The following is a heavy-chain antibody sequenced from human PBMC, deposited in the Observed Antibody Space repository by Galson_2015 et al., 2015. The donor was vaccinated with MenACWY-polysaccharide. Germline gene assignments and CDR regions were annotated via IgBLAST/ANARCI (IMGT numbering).Heavy chain of an antibody. Sequence: SLRLSCAASGFIVSSKYMTWVRQAPGKGLECVSIIYRDGNTQYTDSVKGRFTISSDNSKNMLYLQMNSLRPEDTAMYYCATGSMGWALDPWGQGTLVTVSS. CDR2: IYRDGNT. V-gene: IGHV3-66*02. CDR3: ATGSMGWALDP. CDR1: GFIVSSKY. D-gene: IGHD2-2*01. J-gene: IGHJ5*02.